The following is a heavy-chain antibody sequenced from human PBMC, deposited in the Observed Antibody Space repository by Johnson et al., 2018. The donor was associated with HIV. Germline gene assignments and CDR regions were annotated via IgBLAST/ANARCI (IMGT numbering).Heavy chain of an antibody. V-gene: IGHV3-30*04. J-gene: IGHJ3*02. Sequence: QVQLVESGGGVVQPGGSLRLSCAASGFTFSNYAMHWVRQAPGKGLEWVAVISYDGRAKYYADSAKGRFTISRDNSKSTLYLQMNSLRPEDTAVYYCARDWDYSVAFDIWGQGTMVTVSS. CDR1: GFTFSNYA. D-gene: IGHD3-10*02. CDR3: ARDWDYSVAFDI. CDR2: ISYDGRAK.